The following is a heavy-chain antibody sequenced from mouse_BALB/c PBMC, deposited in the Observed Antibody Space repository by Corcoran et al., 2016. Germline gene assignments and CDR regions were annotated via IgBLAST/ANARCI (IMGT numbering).Heavy chain of an antibody. CDR1: GYNFTSYW. D-gene: IGHD1-1*01. CDR2: IYPGSGST. CDR3: ARLLRYYAMDY. V-gene: IGHV1-55*01. J-gene: IGHJ4*01. Sequence: QVQLQQPGAELVKPGTSVKLSCKASGYNFTSYWINWVKLRPGQGLEWIGDIYPGSGSTNYNEKFKSKATLTVDTSSSTAYMQLSSLASEDSALYYWARLLRYYAMDYWGQGTSVTVSS.